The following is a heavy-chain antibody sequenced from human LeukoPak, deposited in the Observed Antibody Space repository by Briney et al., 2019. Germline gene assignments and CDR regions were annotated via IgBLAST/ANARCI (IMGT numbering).Heavy chain of an antibody. CDR2: INPNSGGT. V-gene: IGHV1-2*02. Sequence: ASVKLSCNASGYTFTSYHMHWVRQAPGQGHERMRWINPNSGGTNYAQKFQGRVTMTRDTSISTAYMELSRLRSDDTAVYYCARVGLDDFWSGYSFQHWGQGTLVTVSS. D-gene: IGHD3-3*01. CDR1: GYTFTSYH. J-gene: IGHJ1*01. CDR3: ARVGLDDFWSGYSFQH.